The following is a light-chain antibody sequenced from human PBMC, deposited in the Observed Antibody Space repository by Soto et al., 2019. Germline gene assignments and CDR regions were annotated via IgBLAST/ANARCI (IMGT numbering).Light chain of an antibody. CDR1: QSISNN. V-gene: IGKV3-15*01. Sequence: VMTQSPATLTVSPGERATLSCRASQSISNNLAWYQQRPGQAPRLLIYDASTRATGVPARFSGGGSGTDFTLTIIGLQSEDLAVYYCQQYNNWPPWTFGQGTEVEI. CDR2: DAS. J-gene: IGKJ1*01. CDR3: QQYNNWPPWT.